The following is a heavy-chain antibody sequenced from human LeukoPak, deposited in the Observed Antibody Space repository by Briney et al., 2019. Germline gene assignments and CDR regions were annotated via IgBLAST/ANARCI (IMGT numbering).Heavy chain of an antibody. Sequence: GGSLRLPCAASGFTSSSYGMHWVRQAPGKGLEWVAVISYDGRNKYYADSVKGRFAISRDNSKNTLYLQMNSLRVEDTAVYCCAKAESSGYHYGSDYWGQGTLVTVSS. CDR2: ISYDGRNK. CDR3: AKAESSGYHYGSDY. V-gene: IGHV3-30*18. D-gene: IGHD3-22*01. CDR1: GFTSSSYG. J-gene: IGHJ4*02.